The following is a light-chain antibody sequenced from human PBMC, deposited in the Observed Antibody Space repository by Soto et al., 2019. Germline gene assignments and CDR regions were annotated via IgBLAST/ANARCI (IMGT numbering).Light chain of an antibody. Sequence: QSVLTQPPSASGTPGQRVTISCSGSSSNIGSNTVNWYQHLPGTAPKLLMYSNSQRPSGVPDRFSGSKSGTSASLAISGLQSEDEADYYCAAWDDSLNGPVFGGGTKLTVL. J-gene: IGLJ2*01. CDR2: SNS. CDR3: AAWDDSLNGPV. V-gene: IGLV1-44*01. CDR1: SSNIGSNT.